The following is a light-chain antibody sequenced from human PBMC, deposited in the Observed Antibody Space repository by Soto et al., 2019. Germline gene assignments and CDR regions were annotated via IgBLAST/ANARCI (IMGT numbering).Light chain of an antibody. CDR2: RNN. J-gene: IGLJ1*01. CDR1: SSNIGSNY. V-gene: IGLV1-47*01. Sequence: QSVLTQPPSASGTPGQRVTISCSGSSSNIGSNYVYWYQQLPGTAPKLLIYRNNQRPSGVPDRFSGSKSGTSASLAISGLRSEDDVFYYRAAWDYSLFAHYVFGTATMVTVL. CDR3: AAWDYSLFAHYV.